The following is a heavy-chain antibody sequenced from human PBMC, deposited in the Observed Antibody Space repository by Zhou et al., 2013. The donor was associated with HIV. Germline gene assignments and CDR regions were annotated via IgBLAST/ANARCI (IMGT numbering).Heavy chain of an antibody. D-gene: IGHD6-13*01. J-gene: IGHJ6*03. V-gene: IGHV1-69*05. CDR1: GGTFSSYA. CDR2: IIPIFGTA. CDR3: ASRVNSSSWYPGYYYMDV. Sequence: QVQLVQSGAEVKKPGSSVKVSCKASGGTFSSYAISWVRQAPGQGLEWMGGIIPIFGTANYAQKFQGRVTITTDESTSTAYMELSSLRSEDTAVYYCASRVNSSSWYPGYYYMDVWGQRGPRSPSP.